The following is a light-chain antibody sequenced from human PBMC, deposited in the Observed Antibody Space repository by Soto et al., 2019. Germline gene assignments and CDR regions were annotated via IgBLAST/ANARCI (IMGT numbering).Light chain of an antibody. CDR3: AACDDSLNSLV. CDR2: SNN. V-gene: IGLV1-44*01. CDR1: SANIGSNT. J-gene: IGLJ2*01. Sequence: QSVLSQPPSASGTPGQRVTISCSGSSANIGSNTVNWYQQLPGTAPNLLIYSNNQRPSGGPDRFSGYKSSTSASLAISRLQPDAEREYYCAACDDSLNSLVFGGGTKLPVL.